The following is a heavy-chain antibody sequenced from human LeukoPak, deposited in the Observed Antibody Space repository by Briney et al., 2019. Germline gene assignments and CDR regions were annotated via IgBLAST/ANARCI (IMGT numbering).Heavy chain of an antibody. CDR2: IYTSGST. J-gene: IGHJ6*03. CDR3: AREGYCSSTSCTHYYYYMDV. CDR1: GGSISSYY. D-gene: IGHD2-2*01. V-gene: IGHV4-4*07. Sequence: PSETLSLTCTVSGGSISSYYWSWIRQPAGKGLEWIGRIYTSGSTNYNPSLKSRVTMSVDTSKNQFPLKLSSVTAADTAVYYCAREGYCSSTSCTHYYYYMDVWGKGTTVTVSS.